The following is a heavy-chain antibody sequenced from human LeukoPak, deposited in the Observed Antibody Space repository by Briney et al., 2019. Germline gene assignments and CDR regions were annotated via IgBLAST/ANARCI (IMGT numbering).Heavy chain of an antibody. V-gene: IGHV4-61*01. J-gene: IGHJ1*01. CDR1: DYSISSDYY. CDR3: ASLAYYASIFQH. D-gene: IGHD2/OR15-2a*01. CDR2: IYYSGST. Sequence: SETLSLTCGVSDYSISSDYYWGWIRQPPGKGLEWIGYIYYSGSTNYNPSLKSRVTISVDTSKNQFSLKLSSVTAADTAVYYCASLAYYASIFQHWGQGTLVTVSS.